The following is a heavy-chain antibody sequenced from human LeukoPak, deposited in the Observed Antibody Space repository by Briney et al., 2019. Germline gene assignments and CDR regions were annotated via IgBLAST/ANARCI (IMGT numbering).Heavy chain of an antibody. CDR2: IYPGDSDT. D-gene: IGHD2-15*01. J-gene: IGHJ2*01. Sequence: GESLKISCKGSGYSFTSYWIGRVRQMPGKGLEWMVIIYPGDSDTRYSPSFQGQVTISADKSISTAYLQWSSLKASDTAMYYCARTHLGYCSGGSCYSDWYFDLWGRGTLVTVSS. CDR1: GYSFTSYW. CDR3: ARTHLGYCSGGSCYSDWYFDL. V-gene: IGHV5-51*01.